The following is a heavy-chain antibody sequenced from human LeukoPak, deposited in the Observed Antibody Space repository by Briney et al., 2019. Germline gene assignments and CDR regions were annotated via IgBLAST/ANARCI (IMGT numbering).Heavy chain of an antibody. D-gene: IGHD1-26*01. CDR2: IYYSGST. CDR1: GGSVSSGSYY. CDR3: ARSRAFNSGAFDP. V-gene: IGHV4-61*01. J-gene: IGHJ5*02. Sequence: SETLSLTCTVSGGSVSSGSYYWSWIRQPPGKGLEWIGYIYYSGSTNYNPSLKSRVTISVDTSKNQFSLRLNSETAADTAVYYCARSRAFNSGAFDPWGQGSLVTVSS.